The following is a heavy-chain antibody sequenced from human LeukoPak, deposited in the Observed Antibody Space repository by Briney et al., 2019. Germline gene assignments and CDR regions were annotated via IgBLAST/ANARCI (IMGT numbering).Heavy chain of an antibody. CDR2: ISSSGSTI. CDR3: ARDPRSPYYYYGMDV. Sequence: PGGSLRLSCAASGFTFSDYYMSWIRQAPGKGLEWVSYISSSGSTIYYADSVKGRFTISRDNAKNSLYLQMNSLRAEDTAVYYCARDPRSPYYYYGMDVWGQGTTVTVSS. J-gene: IGHJ6*02. V-gene: IGHV3-11*01. CDR1: GFTFSDYY.